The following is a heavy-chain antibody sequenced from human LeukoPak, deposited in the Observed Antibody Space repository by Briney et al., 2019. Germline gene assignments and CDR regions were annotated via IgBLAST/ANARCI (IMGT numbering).Heavy chain of an antibody. V-gene: IGHV3-23*01. CDR1: GFTFSSYA. J-gene: IGHJ4*02. CDR3: AKTLASYYGPEIPPAPFDY. CDR2: ISGSGGST. D-gene: IGHD3-10*01. Sequence: GGSLRLSCAASGFTFSSYAMSWVHQAPGKGLEWVSAISGSGGSTYYADSVKGRFTISRDNSKNTLYLQMNSLRAEDTAVYYCAKTLASYYGPEIPPAPFDYWGQGTLVTVSS.